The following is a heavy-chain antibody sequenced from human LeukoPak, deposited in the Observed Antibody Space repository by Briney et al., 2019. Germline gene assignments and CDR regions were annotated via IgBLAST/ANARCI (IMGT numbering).Heavy chain of an antibody. CDR2: INPDGRDT. V-gene: IGHV3-7*01. CDR1: GFSFSSYW. J-gene: IGHJ1*01. D-gene: IGHD2-21*02. CDR3: TSWGDTTAEYFQR. Sequence: GGSLRLSCAASGFSFSSYWMHWVRQAPGKGLEWVAHINPDGRDTYYVDSVKGRFTISRDNAQNSMYLQMNSLRVEDTAVYYCTSWGDTTAEYFQRWGQGTLVTVSS.